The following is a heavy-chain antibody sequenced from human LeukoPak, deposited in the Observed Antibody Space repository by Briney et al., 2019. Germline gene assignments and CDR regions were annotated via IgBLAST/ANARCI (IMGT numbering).Heavy chain of an antibody. CDR1: GFTFSSYA. CDR2: ISYDGSNK. V-gene: IGHV3-30*04. CDR3: ARDGGPFDY. Sequence: GRSLRLSCAASGFTFSSYAMHWVRQAPGKGLEWVAVISYDGSNKYYADSVKGRFTISRDNSKNTLYLQMNSLRAEDTAVYYCARDGGPFDYWGQGTLVIVSS. J-gene: IGHJ4*02. D-gene: IGHD3-16*01.